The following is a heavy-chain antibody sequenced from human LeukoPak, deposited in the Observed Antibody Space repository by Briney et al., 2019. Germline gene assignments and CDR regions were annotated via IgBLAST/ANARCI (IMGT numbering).Heavy chain of an antibody. J-gene: IGHJ4*02. D-gene: IGHD3-10*01. CDR3: ASVDYYGSGNYYNDVDY. CDR2: IKQDGNEK. V-gene: IGHV3-7*01. CDR1: GFTFSNYW. Sequence: GGSLRLSCAASGFTFSNYWMNWVRQAPGKGLEWVANIKQDGNEKFYVDSVKGRFTISRDNAKNSLYLQMNSLRAEDTALYYCASVDYYGSGNYYNDVDYWGQGTLVTVSS.